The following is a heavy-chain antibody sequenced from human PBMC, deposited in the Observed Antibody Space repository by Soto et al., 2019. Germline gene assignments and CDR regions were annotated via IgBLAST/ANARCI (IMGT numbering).Heavy chain of an antibody. CDR2: IFHGGST. CDR1: GGSIRSNNW. CDR3: ASGYSGSYSES. D-gene: IGHD1-26*01. Sequence: QVQLQESGPGLVKPSGTLSLTCAVSGGSIRSNNWWSWVRQPPGKGLEWIGDIFHGGSTYYNPSLKAGVTRSVDKAENEFSLKMSSVTGADTAVYCCASGYSGSYSESWGQGTLVTVSS. J-gene: IGHJ4*02. V-gene: IGHV4-4*01.